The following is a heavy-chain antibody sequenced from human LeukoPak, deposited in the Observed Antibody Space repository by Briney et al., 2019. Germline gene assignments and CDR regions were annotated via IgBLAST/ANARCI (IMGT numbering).Heavy chain of an antibody. V-gene: IGHV1-69*05. CDR3: ARVRPLTIFGVVPVGIDP. Sequence: SVKVSCKASGGTFSSYAISWVRQAPGQGLEWMGGIIPIFGTANYAQKFQGRVTITTDESTSTAYMELSSLRSEDTAVYYCARVRPLTIFGVVPVGIDPWGQGTLVTVSS. CDR1: GGTFSSYA. CDR2: IIPIFGTA. J-gene: IGHJ5*02. D-gene: IGHD3-3*01.